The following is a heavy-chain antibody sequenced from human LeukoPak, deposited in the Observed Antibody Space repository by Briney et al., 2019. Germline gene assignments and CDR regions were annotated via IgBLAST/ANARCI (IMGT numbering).Heavy chain of an antibody. CDR3: ARDRVGYNRFDY. J-gene: IGHJ4*02. CDR2: ITSRTNYR. Sequence: PGGSLRLSCAASGFTFSSYEMNWVRQAPGKGLEWVSSITSRTNYRYYADLVKGRFTISRDNAKNSLYLQMNSLRAEDTAVYYCARDRVGYNRFDYWGQGTLVTVSS. CDR1: GFTFSSYE. D-gene: IGHD5-18*01. V-gene: IGHV3-21*01.